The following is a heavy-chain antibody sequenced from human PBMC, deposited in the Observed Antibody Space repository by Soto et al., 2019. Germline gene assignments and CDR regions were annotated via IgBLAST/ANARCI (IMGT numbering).Heavy chain of an antibody. CDR2: INAGNGNT. CDR1: GYTFTSYA. CDR3: AQLPWKQLWPRAPVVN. D-gene: IGHD5-18*01. V-gene: IGHV1-3*01. J-gene: IGHJ4*02. Sequence: VKVSCKASGYTFTSYAMHWVRQAPGQRLEWMGWINAGNGNTKYSQKFQGRVTITKDTSKNQLVLIMTNMDPVDTATYYCAQLPWKQLWPRAPVVNWGQGTPVTVSS.